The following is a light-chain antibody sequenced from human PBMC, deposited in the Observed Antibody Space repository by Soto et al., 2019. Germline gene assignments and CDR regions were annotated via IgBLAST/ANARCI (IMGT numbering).Light chain of an antibody. Sequence: QSALTQPRSVSGSPGQSVTISCTGTSSDVGGYYYVSWYQQLPGKAPKPMIYDVSKRPSGVPDRFSGSKSGNTASLTISGLQAEDEADYYCCSYAGSYTVVFGGGTKVTVL. CDR1: SSDVGGYYY. CDR3: CSYAGSYTVV. V-gene: IGLV2-11*01. CDR2: DVS. J-gene: IGLJ2*01.